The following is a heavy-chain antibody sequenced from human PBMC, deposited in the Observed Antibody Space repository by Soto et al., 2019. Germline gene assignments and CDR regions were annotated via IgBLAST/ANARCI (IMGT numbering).Heavy chain of an antibody. J-gene: IGHJ4*02. V-gene: IGHV1-18*01. CDR3: ARSGPPAGY. CDR1: GYTFTSYA. D-gene: IGHD3-10*01. CDR2: ISAYNGNT. Sequence: QVQLVQSGAEVKKPGASVKVSCKASGYTFTSYAISWVRQAPGQGLEWMGWISAYNGNTNYAQKLQGRVTMTTDTSTTTAYVELRSLGSDVTAVYYWARSGPPAGYWRLPTLVTVSS.